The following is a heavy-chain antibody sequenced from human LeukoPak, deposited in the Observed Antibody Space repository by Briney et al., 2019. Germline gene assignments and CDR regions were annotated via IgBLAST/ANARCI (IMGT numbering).Heavy chain of an antibody. Sequence: GGSLRLSCAASGFTVSSNYMSWVRQAPGKGLEWVSVIYSGGSTYYADSVKGRFTISRDNSKNTLYLQMNSLRVEDTAVYYCARDRGPPWYFDYWGQGTLVTVSS. V-gene: IGHV3-53*01. CDR1: GFTVSSNY. D-gene: IGHD3-10*01. J-gene: IGHJ4*02. CDR2: IYSGGST. CDR3: ARDRGPPWYFDY.